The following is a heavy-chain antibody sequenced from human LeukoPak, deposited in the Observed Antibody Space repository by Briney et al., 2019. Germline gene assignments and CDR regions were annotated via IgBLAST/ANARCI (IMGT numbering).Heavy chain of an antibody. D-gene: IGHD5-12*01. CDR3: AREYSGYDGALDY. J-gene: IGHJ4*02. CDR2: IYYSGST. Sequence: KPSETLSLTCTVSGGSISSYYWSWIRQHPGKGLEWIGYIYYSGSTYYNPSLKSRVTISVDTSKNQFSLKLSSVTAADTAVYYCAREYSGYDGALDYWGQGTLVTVSS. V-gene: IGHV4-59*06. CDR1: GGSISSYY.